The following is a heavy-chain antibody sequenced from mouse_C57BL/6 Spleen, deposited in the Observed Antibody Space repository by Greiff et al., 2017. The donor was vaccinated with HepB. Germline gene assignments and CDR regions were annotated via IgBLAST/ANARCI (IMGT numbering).Heavy chain of an antibody. D-gene: IGHD1-1*01. CDR1: GFTFSDYG. Sequence: EVKLMESGGGLVKPGGSLKLSCAASGFTFSDYGMHWVRQAPEKGLEWVAYISSGSSTIYYADTVKGRFTISRDNAKNTLFLQMTSLRSEDTAMYYCARSGGSSVFAYWGQGTLVTVSA. CDR3: ARSGGSSVFAY. V-gene: IGHV5-17*01. J-gene: IGHJ3*01. CDR2: ISSGSSTI.